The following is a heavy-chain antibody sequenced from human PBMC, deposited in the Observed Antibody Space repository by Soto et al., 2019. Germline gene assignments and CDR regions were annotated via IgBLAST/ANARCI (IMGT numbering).Heavy chain of an antibody. V-gene: IGHV3-21*01. J-gene: IGHJ6*02. CDR1: GFTFSSYS. CDR2: ISSSSSYI. CDR3: ARALLPPAGPYYYYYGMDV. Sequence: GSLRLSCAASGFTFSSYSMNWVRQAPGKGLEWVSSISSSSSYIYYADSVKGRFTISRDNAKNSLYLQMNSLRAEDTAVYYCARALLPPAGPYYYYYGMDVWGQGTTVTVSS.